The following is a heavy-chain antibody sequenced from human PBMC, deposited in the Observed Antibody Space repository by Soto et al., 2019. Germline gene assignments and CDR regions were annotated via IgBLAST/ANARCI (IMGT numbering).Heavy chain of an antibody. CDR2: IDHSRGT. D-gene: IGHD2-15*01. Sequence: QVQLQQWGAGLLKTSGTLSLTCAVYGGPLNGCYWRRILQHPGEGLEWIGEIDHSRGTNYNPSLKGRVSISLDTANNPHSLKLRSAAAADSAVYYCAVGILTATAATDYWAQGSLVTASS. J-gene: IGHJ4*02. CDR1: GGPLNGCY. CDR3: AVGILTATAATDY. V-gene: IGHV4-34*01.